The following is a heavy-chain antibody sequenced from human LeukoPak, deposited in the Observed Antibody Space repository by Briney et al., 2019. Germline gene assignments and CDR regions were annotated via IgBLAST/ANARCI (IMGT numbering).Heavy chain of an antibody. CDR3: ARQYCSSRSCYTDAFDI. Sequence: GGSLRLSCAASKFTFSSYWMSWVRQAPGKGLEWVANIKQDGSEKYYVDSVKGRFTISRDNAKNSVWLQMNSLRAEDTAVYYCARQYCSSRSCYTDAFDIWGQGTKVTVSS. D-gene: IGHD2-2*02. V-gene: IGHV3-7*01. CDR2: IKQDGSEK. J-gene: IGHJ3*02. CDR1: KFTFSSYW.